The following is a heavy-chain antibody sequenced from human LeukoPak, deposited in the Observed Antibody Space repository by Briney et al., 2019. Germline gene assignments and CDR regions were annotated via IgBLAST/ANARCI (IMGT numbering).Heavy chain of an antibody. CDR3: ACTAYYYYYLDV. Sequence: GRSLRLSCAASGFTFSSHAMSWVRQAPGKGLEWVSAVSGSGDNTYYADSVKGRFTISRDNSKNTLYLQMSSLRAEDTAVYYCACTAYYYYYLDVWGKGTTVTVSS. CDR2: VSGSGDNT. J-gene: IGHJ6*03. CDR1: GFTFSSHA. D-gene: IGHD5-18*01. V-gene: IGHV3-23*01.